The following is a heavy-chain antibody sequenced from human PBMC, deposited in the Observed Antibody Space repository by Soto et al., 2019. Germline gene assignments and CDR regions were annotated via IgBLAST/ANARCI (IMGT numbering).Heavy chain of an antibody. CDR3: ARDGAAAGISPHFDY. J-gene: IGHJ4*02. CDR1: GFTFSSYA. Sequence: GGSLRLSCAASGFTFSSYAMHWVRQAPGKGLEWVAVISYDGSNKYYADSVKGRFTISRDNSKNTLYLQMNSLRAEDTAVYYCARDGAAAGISPHFDYWGQGTLVTVSS. D-gene: IGHD6-13*01. V-gene: IGHV3-30-3*01. CDR2: ISYDGSNK.